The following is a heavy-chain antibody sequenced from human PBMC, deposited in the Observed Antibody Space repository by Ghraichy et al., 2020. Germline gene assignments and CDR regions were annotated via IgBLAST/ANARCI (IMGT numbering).Heavy chain of an antibody. Sequence: SVKVSCKASGGTFSSYAISWVRQAPGQGLEWMGGIIPIFGTANYAQKFQGRVTITTDESTSTAYMELSSLRSEDTAVYYCARAPSLGELFFDYWGQGTLVTVSS. CDR2: IIPIFGTA. D-gene: IGHD3-10*01. CDR3: ARAPSLGELFFDY. J-gene: IGHJ4*02. V-gene: IGHV1-69*05. CDR1: GGTFSSYA.